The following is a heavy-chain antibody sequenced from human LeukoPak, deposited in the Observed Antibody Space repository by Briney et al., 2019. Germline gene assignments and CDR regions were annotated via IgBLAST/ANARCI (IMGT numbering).Heavy chain of an antibody. D-gene: IGHD5-18*01. CDR1: GFTFSSYA. CDR2: INGSGGST. Sequence: GGSLRLSCAASGFTFSSYAMSWVRQAPGKGLEWVSDINGSGGSTYYADSVKGRFTIPRDNSKNTLYLQMNGLRAEDTAVYYCAKRIQSAMATGYWGQGTLVTVSS. V-gene: IGHV3-23*01. J-gene: IGHJ4*02. CDR3: AKRIQSAMATGY.